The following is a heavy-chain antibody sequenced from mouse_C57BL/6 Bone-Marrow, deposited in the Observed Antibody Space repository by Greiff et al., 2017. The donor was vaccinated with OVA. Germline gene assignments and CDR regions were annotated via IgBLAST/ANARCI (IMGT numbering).Heavy chain of an antibody. CDR3: ARTYGRFAY. CDR2: ISSGGSYT. CDR1: GFTFSSYG. Sequence: EVKLMESGGDLVKPGGSLKLSCAASGFTFSSYGMSWVRQTPDKRLEWVATISSGGSYTYYPDSVKGRFTISRDNAKNTLYLQMSSLKSEYTAMYCCARTYGRFAYWGQGTLVTVSA. V-gene: IGHV5-6*01. D-gene: IGHD2-1*01. J-gene: IGHJ3*01.